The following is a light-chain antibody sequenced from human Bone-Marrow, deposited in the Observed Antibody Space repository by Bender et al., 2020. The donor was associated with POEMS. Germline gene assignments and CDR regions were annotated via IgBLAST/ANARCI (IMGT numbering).Light chain of an antibody. V-gene: IGLV2-23*01. Sequence: QSALTQPASVSGSPGQSITISCAGSSRDIGSYNLVSWYQQYPGKAPKLIIYEGSKWPSGASNRFSGSKSGNTASLTISGLQAEDEADYYCCSYTGYYTLMFGGGTKVTVL. J-gene: IGLJ3*02. CDR2: EGS. CDR3: CSYTGYYTLM. CDR1: SRDIGSYNL.